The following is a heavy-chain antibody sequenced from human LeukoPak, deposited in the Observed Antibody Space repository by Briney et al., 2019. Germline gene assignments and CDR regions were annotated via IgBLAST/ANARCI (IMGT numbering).Heavy chain of an antibody. D-gene: IGHD3-10*01. V-gene: IGHV3-30*03. CDR3: ARERVLLWFGELDI. J-gene: IGHJ3*02. CDR2: ISYDGSNK. Sequence: PGGSLRLSRAASGFTFRSYGMHWVRQAPGKGLEWVAFISYDGSNKYYADSVKGRFTISRDNAKNALYLQMNSLRAEDTAVYYCARERVLLWFGELDIWGQGTMVTVSS. CDR1: GFTFRSYG.